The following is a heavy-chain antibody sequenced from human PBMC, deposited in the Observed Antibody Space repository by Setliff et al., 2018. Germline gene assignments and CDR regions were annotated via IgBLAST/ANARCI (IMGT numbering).Heavy chain of an antibody. J-gene: IGHJ4*02. CDR3: ARHRRDSSGNYFVGLYYFDY. D-gene: IGHD3-22*01. CDR2: IYYGGTT. V-gene: IGHV4-59*08. CDR1: GGSITNSY. Sequence: SETLSLTCTVSGGSITNSYWSWIRQTPGKGLEWIGYIYYGGTTNYNPSLKSRVSISLDTSKSQFSLRLSSLTAADTAVYYCARHRRDSSGNYFVGLYYFDYWGQGTPVTVSS.